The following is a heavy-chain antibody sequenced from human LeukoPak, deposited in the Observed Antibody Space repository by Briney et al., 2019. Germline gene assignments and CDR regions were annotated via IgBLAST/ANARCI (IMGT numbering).Heavy chain of an antibody. CDR2: IWYDGSNK. CDR1: GFTFSSYG. V-gene: IGHV3-33*06. Sequence: GRSLRLSCAASGFTFSSYGMHWVRQAPGKGLEWVAVIWYDGSNKYYADSVKGRFTTSRDNSKNTLYLQMNSLRAEDTAVYYCAKDASWRAGTFLFDYWGQGTLVTVSS. J-gene: IGHJ4*02. CDR3: AKDASWRAGTFLFDY. D-gene: IGHD1-1*01.